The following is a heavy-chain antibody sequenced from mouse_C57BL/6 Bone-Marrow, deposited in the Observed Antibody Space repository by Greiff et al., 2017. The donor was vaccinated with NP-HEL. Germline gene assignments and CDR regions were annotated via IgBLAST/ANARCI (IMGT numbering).Heavy chain of an antibody. Sequence: EVMLVESGGDLVKPGGSLKLSCAASGFTFSSYGMSWVRQTPDKRLEWVATISSGGSYTYYPDSVKGRFTISRDNAKNTLYLQMSSLKSEDTAMYYCARHLYYYGSSYVGFDYWGQGTTLTVSS. D-gene: IGHD1-1*01. J-gene: IGHJ2*01. CDR3: ARHLYYYGSSYVGFDY. CDR1: GFTFSSYG. V-gene: IGHV5-6*01. CDR2: ISSGGSYT.